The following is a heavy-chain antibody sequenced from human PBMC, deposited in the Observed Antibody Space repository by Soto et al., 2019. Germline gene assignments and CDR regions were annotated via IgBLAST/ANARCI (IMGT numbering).Heavy chain of an antibody. D-gene: IGHD5-12*01. CDR1: GDTFTGYY. CDR2: INPNSGVT. J-gene: IGHJ6*03. V-gene: IGHV1-2*04. CDR3: ARESGGATATLDYYYFYMDV. Sequence: QVQLVQSGAEVKKPGASVTVSCRASGDTFTGYYMHWVRQAPGQGLEWMGWINPNSGVTKYAQKFQGWVTMTRDTSIRTVYMELSRLRSDDTAIYYCARESGGATATLDYYYFYMDVWGTGITVTVSS.